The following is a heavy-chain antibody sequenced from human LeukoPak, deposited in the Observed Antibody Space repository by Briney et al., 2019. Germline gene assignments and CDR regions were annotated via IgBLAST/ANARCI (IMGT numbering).Heavy chain of an antibody. J-gene: IGHJ3*02. V-gene: IGHV4-30-2*01. CDR1: GGSISSGGYY. D-gene: IGHD1-26*01. CDR3: ARDNSRVGATHPDAFDI. CDR2: IYHSGST. Sequence: SQTLSLTCTVSGGSISSGGYYWSWLRQPPGKGLEWIGYIYHSGSTYYNPSLKSRVTISVDRSKNQFSLKLSSVTAADTAVYYCARDNSRVGATHPDAFDIWGQGTMVTVSS.